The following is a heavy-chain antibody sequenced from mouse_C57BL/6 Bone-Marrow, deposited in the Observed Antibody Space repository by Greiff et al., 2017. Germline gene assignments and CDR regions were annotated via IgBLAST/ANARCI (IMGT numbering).Heavy chain of an antibody. CDR1: GFSLTSYG. CDR3: AKNCYDPYYYAMDY. D-gene: IGHD2-3*01. J-gene: IGHJ4*01. CDR2: IWRGGST. Sequence: VQLQESGPGLVQPSQSLSITCTVSGFSLTSYGVHWVRQSPGKGLEWLGVIWRGGSTDYNAAFMSRLSITKDNSKSQVFFKMNSLQADDTAIYYCAKNCYDPYYYAMDYWGQGTSVTVSS. V-gene: IGHV2-5*01.